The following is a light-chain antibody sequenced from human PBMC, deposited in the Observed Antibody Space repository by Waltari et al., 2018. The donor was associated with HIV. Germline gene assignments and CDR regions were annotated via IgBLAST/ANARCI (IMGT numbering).Light chain of an antibody. V-gene: IGKV3-11*01. CDR3: QQRTKWPT. J-gene: IGKJ4*01. CDR1: QSVFTY. Sequence: EIVLPQSPATISLSPRQIATRACRAGQSVFTYLPWYQQKPGQAPRLLFYDASNRATGIPARFSASGSGTDFTLTISSLEPEDFAVYFCQQRTKWPTFGGGTKVEIK. CDR2: DAS.